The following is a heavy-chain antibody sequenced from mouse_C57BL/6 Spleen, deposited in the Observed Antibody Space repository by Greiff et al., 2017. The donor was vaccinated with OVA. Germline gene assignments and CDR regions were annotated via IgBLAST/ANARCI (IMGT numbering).Heavy chain of an antibody. D-gene: IGHD3-2*02. J-gene: IGHJ2*01. CDR1: GYSITSGYY. CDR3: ASSSGYFDY. CDR2: ISYDGSN. V-gene: IGHV3-6*01. Sequence: EVHLVESGPGLVKPSQSLSLTCSVTGYSITSGYYWNWIRQFPGNKLEWMGYISYDGSNNYNPSLKNRISITRDTSKNQFFLKLNSVTTEDTATYYCASSSGYFDYWGQGTTLTVSS.